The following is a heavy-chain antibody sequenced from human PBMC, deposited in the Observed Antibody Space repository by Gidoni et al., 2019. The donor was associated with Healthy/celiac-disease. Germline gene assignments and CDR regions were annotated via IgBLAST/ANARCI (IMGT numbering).Heavy chain of an antibody. V-gene: IGHV3-30*18. D-gene: IGHD3-9*01. J-gene: IGHJ4*02. CDR1: GFTFSSYG. CDR3: AKGVDWFSGPLSTGFDY. Sequence: QVQLVESGGGVVQPGSSLRLSCAASGFTFSSYGMHWVRQAPGKGLEWVAVISYDGSNKYYADSVKGRFTISRDNSKNTLYLQMNSLRAEDTAVYYCAKGVDWFSGPLSTGFDYWGQGTLVTVSS. CDR2: ISYDGSNK.